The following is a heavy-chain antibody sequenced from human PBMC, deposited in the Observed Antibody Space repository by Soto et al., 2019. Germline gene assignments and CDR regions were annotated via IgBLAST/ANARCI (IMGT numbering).Heavy chain of an antibody. CDR1: GFPFSDYY. J-gene: IGHJ4*02. CDR2: ITTSSSYT. D-gene: IGHD1-26*01. V-gene: IGHV3-11*06. Sequence: GGSLSLSRSASGFPFSDYYMSWIRQAPGKGLEWVSYITTSSSYTNYADSVKGRFTISRDNAKNSLYLQMNGLRAEDTAVYYCARDMNSGTYHDYWGQGTLVTVSS. CDR3: ARDMNSGTYHDY.